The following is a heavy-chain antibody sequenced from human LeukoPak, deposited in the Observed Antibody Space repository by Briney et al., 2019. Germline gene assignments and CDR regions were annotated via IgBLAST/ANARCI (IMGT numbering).Heavy chain of an antibody. J-gene: IGHJ6*02. CDR2: INHNGNVN. D-gene: IGHD3-16*01. Sequence: GGSLRLSCAASGFTFSSYWMNWARQAPGKGLEWVASINHNGNVNYYVDSVKGRFTISRDNAKNSLYLQMSNLRAEDTAVYFCAMGGGLDVWGQGATVIVSS. CDR3: AMGGGLDV. V-gene: IGHV3-7*03. CDR1: GFTFSSYW.